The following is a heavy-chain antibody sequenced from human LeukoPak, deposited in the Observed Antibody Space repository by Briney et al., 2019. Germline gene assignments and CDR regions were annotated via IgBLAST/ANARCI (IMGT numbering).Heavy chain of an antibody. CDR3: ARDLGVVRGVFTLDY. Sequence: GGSLRLSCVDSGFTFSSYSMNWVRQAPGKGLEWVLSISSSSSYTNYADSVRGRFTISRENAKNSLYLQMNSLRAEDTAVYYCARDLGVVRGVFTLDYWGQGTLVTVSS. J-gene: IGHJ4*02. V-gene: IGHV3-21*01. D-gene: IGHD3-10*01. CDR2: ISSSSSYT. CDR1: GFTFSSYS.